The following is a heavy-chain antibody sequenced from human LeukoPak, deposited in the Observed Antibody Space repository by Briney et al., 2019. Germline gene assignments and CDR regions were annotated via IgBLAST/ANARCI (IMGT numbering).Heavy chain of an antibody. D-gene: IGHD2-15*01. CDR3: ARQGIDSSDDYYYYGWTS. CDR1: GGSLSSTSHY. J-gene: IGHJ6*02. V-gene: IGHV4-39*01. Sequence: SETLSLTCTVSGGSLSSTSHYWGWIRQPPGKGLEWIGNVFHSGSTSYNPSLKSRVTISVDTSKTQFSLKLSSVTAADTAVYYCARQGIDSSDDYYYYGWTSGAKGPRSPSP. CDR2: VFHSGST.